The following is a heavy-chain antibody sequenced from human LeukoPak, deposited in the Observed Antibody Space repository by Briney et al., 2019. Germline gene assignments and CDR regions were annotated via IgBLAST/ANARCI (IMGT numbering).Heavy chain of an antibody. Sequence: GASVKVSCKASGYTFTSYGISWVRQAPGQGLEWMGWISAPNGNTNYAQKLQGRVTMTTDTSTSTAYMELRSLRSDDTAVYYCARVGGLSSSGYYYDYYGMDVWGQGTTVTVSS. CDR1: GYTFTSYG. V-gene: IGHV1-18*01. D-gene: IGHD3-22*01. J-gene: IGHJ6*02. CDR2: ISAPNGNT. CDR3: ARVGGLSSSGYYYDYYGMDV.